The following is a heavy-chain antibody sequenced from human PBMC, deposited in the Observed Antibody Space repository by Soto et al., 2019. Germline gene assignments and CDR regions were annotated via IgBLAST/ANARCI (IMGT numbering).Heavy chain of an antibody. CDR3: ARGQYSSSWYYYYYGMDV. Sequence: SVKVSCKASGSTFSSYAISWVRQAPGQGLEWMGGIIPIFGTANYAQKSQGRVTITADESTSTAYMELSSLRSEDTAVYYCARGQYSSSWYYYYYGMDVWGQGTTVTVSS. J-gene: IGHJ6*02. CDR1: GSTFSSYA. D-gene: IGHD6-13*01. V-gene: IGHV1-69*13. CDR2: IIPIFGTA.